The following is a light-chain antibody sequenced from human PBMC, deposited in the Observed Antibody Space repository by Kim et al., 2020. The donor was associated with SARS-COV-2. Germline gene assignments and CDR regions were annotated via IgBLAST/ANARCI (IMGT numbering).Light chain of an antibody. V-gene: IGKV3-15*01. Sequence: VCPGERGTRSGSASRGVSSYLAWYQQKPGQAPILLIYGASTRATGIPATFSGSGSGTEFTLTISSLQSEDFAVYYCHQYYKWPLTFGGGTKVDIK. CDR1: RGVSSY. CDR3: HQYYKWPLT. J-gene: IGKJ4*01. CDR2: GAS.